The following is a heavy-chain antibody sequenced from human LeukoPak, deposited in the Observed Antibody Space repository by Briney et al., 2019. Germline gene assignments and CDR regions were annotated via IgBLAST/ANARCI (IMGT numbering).Heavy chain of an antibody. CDR3: ARDMTDWWFDP. CDR1: GGSISSYY. CDR2: IYYSGST. J-gene: IGHJ5*02. D-gene: IGHD3-9*01. V-gene: IGHV4-59*12. Sequence: SETLSLTCTVSGGSISSYYWSWIRQPPGKGLEWIGYIYYSGSTHYNPSLKSRVTISVDTSKNQFSLKLSSVTAADTAVYYCARDMTDWWFDPWGQGTLVTVSS.